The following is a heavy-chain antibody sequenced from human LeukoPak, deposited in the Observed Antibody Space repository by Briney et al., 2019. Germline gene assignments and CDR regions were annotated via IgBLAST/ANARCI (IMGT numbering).Heavy chain of an antibody. Sequence: PSETLSLTCTVSGGSISSGGYYWSWVRQLPEKGLEWIGYIYYSGTAYYNPSLKSRVTMSVDTPKNQFSLKLDSVTAADTAVYYCARETGWLYGWYFDLWGRGTLVTVSS. J-gene: IGHJ2*01. CDR3: ARETGWLYGWYFDL. CDR2: IYYSGTA. D-gene: IGHD3-16*01. V-gene: IGHV4-31*03. CDR1: GGSISSGGYY.